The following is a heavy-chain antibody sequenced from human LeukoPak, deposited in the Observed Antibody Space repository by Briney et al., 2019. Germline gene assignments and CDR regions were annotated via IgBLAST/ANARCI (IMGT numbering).Heavy chain of an antibody. D-gene: IGHD3-22*01. V-gene: IGHV3-11*04. CDR1: GFTFSDYY. J-gene: IGHJ4*02. Sequence: GGSLRLSCAASGFTFSDYYMSWIRQAPGKGLEWVSYISSSGSTIYYADSVKGRFTISRDNAKNSLYLQMNSLRAEDTAVYYCVRVVYYDSSCYYVHWAQGPLVTVSS. CDR3: VRVVYYDSSCYYVH. CDR2: ISSSGSTI.